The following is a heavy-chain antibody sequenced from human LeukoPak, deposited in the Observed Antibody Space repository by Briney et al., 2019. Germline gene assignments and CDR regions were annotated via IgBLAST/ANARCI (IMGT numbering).Heavy chain of an antibody. V-gene: IGHV3-9*01. CDR2: ISWNSGSI. J-gene: IGHJ5*02. CDR1: GFSFDDYA. D-gene: IGHD3-22*01. Sequence: GRSLRLSCAASGFSFDDYAMNWVRQAPGKGLEWVSGISWNSGSIGYADSVKGRFTISRDNAKNSLYLQMNSLRAEDTALYYCAKDLRYESSGYYNHWGQGTLVTVSS. CDR3: AKDLRYESSGYYNH.